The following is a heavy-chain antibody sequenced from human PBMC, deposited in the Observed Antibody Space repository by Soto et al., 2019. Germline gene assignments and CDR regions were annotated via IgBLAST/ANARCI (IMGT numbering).Heavy chain of an antibody. Sequence: GGSLRLSCAASGFTFSNAWMSWVRQAPGKGLEWVGRIKSKTDGGTTDYAAPVKGRFTISRDDSKNTLYLQMNSLKTEDTAVYYCTTDPPYIVGAHLPGDYWGQGTLVTVSS. CDR3: TTDPPYIVGAHLPGDY. CDR1: GFTFSNAW. J-gene: IGHJ4*02. D-gene: IGHD1-26*01. CDR2: IKSKTDGGTT. V-gene: IGHV3-15*01.